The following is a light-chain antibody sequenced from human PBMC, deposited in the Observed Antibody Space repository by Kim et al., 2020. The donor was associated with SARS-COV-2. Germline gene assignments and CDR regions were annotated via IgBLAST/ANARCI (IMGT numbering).Light chain of an antibody. V-gene: IGKV4-1*01. CDR3: QQYYDTPT. Sequence: DIVVTQSPDSLPVSLGERATINCKSSQTVLSISNNKNYLAWYQHKPGQPPRLLMHWASTRESGVPDRFTGSGSGTDFTLTIIGLQAEDVAVYFCQQYYDTPTFGQGTRLEIK. J-gene: IGKJ5*01. CDR1: QTVLSISNNKNY. CDR2: WAS.